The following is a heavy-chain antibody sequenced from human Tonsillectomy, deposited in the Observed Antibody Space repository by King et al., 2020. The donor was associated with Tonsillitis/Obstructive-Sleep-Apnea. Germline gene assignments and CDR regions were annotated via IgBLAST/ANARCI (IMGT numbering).Heavy chain of an antibody. CDR1: GFTFSSYA. V-gene: IGHV3-64D*06. Sequence: VQLVESGGGLVQPGGSLRLSCSASGFTFSSYAMHWVRQAPGKGLDYVSAISSNGGSTYYAGSVKGRITISRDNSKNTLYLQMSRLRAEDTAVYYCVKDTRTYYYGSGTPGAFDIWGQGTMVTVSS. CDR3: VKDTRTYYYGSGTPGAFDI. D-gene: IGHD3-10*01. CDR2: ISSNGGST. J-gene: IGHJ3*02.